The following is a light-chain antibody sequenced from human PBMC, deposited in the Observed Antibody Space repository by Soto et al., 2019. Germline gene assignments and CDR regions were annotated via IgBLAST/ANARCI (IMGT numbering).Light chain of an antibody. J-gene: IGLJ2*01. CDR1: SSNIGTNT. Sequence: QSALTQPPSASGTPGQRVAISCSGSSSNIGTNTVNWYQQLPGSAPQLLIYNTNQRPSGVPGRFSGSKFGASASLAISGLQSEDEADYYCAAWDGSLNVVLFGGGTKLTVL. CDR3: AAWDGSLNVVL. CDR2: NTN. V-gene: IGLV1-44*01.